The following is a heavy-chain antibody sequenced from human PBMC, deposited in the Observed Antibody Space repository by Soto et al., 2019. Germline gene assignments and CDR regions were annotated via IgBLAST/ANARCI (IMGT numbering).Heavy chain of an antibody. CDR3: ARVRNCSGGSCYSYYFDY. CDR1: GGTFSSYA. J-gene: IGHJ4*02. Sequence: GASVKVSCKASGGTFSSYAISWVRQAPGQGLEWMGGIIPIFGTANYAQKFQGRVTITADESTSTAYMELSSLRSEDTAVYYCARVRNCSGGSCYSYYFDYWGQGTLVTVSS. D-gene: IGHD2-15*01. V-gene: IGHV1-69*13. CDR2: IIPIFGTA.